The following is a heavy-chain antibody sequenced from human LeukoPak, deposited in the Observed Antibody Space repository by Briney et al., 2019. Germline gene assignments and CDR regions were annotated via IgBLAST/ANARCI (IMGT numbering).Heavy chain of an antibody. CDR1: GFTFSSYA. J-gene: IGHJ4*02. CDR3: AKGNTYYDILTGYSPFDY. V-gene: IGHV3-23*01. D-gene: IGHD3-9*01. Sequence: GGSLRLSCAASGFTFSSYAMTWVRQAPGKGLEWVSDISGNGDITYYADSVKGRFTISRDNSKNTLYLQMNSLRAEDTAVYYCAKGNTYYDILTGYSPFDYWGQGTLVTVSS. CDR2: ISGNGDIT.